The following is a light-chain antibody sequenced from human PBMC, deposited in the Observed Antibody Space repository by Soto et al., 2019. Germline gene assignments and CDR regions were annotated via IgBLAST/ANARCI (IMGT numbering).Light chain of an antibody. V-gene: IGLV1-51*01. CDR1: SSNTGNNY. Sequence: QSVLTQPPSVSAAPGQKVTISCSGSSSNTGNNYVSWYQHLPGAAPKLIIYDNDKRSSGIPDRFSGSKSGTSATLDITGLQTGDEADYYCGTWDSTLSGVFGTGTKVTVL. CDR2: DND. J-gene: IGLJ1*01. CDR3: GTWDSTLSGV.